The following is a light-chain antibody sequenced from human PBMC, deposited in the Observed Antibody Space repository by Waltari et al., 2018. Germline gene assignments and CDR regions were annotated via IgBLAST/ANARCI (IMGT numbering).Light chain of an antibody. CDR1: QSVLYSSNNKNY. Sequence: DIVMTQYPDSLAVSLGERATINCKSSQSVLYSSNNKNYLACFQQKPGQPPKLLLYWASTRESGVPDRFSGSGSGTDFTLTISTLQAEDVAVYYCQQYYSTPPTFGQGTKVEIK. J-gene: IGKJ1*01. CDR3: QQYYSTPPT. CDR2: WAS. V-gene: IGKV4-1*01.